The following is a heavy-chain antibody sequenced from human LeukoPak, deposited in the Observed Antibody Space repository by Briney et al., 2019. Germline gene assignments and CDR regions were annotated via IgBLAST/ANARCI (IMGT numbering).Heavy chain of an antibody. J-gene: IGHJ4*02. Sequence: GGSLRLSCAASGFTFSSYGMHWVRQAPGKGLEWVAVISYDGSNKYYADSVKGRFTISRDNSKNTLYLQMNSLRAEDTAVYYCAKDLADGYFDYWGQGTLVTVSS. CDR1: GFTFSSYG. CDR3: AKDLADGYFDY. V-gene: IGHV3-30*18. CDR2: ISYDGSNK.